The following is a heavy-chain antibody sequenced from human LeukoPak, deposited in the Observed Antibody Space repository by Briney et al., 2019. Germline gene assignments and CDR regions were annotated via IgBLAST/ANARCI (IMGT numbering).Heavy chain of an antibody. CDR2: ISSSGSTI. D-gene: IGHD6-13*01. V-gene: IGHV3-11*01. CDR3: ATGIAAAGHPYYFDY. Sequence: GGSLRLSCAASGFTFSDYYMNWIRQAPGKGLEWVSYISSSGSTIYYADSVKGRFTISRDNAKNSLYLQMNSLRAEDTAVYYCATGIAAAGHPYYFDYWGQGTLVTVSS. J-gene: IGHJ4*02. CDR1: GFTFSDYY.